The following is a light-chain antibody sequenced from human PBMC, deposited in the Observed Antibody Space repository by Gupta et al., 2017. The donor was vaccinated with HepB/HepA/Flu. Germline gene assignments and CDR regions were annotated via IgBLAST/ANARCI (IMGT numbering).Light chain of an antibody. CDR2: LGS. CDR1: QSLLHSNGYNY. Sequence: VMTQSLSLLPVSPGETASISCRTSQSLLHSNGYNYFDWYLQKPGQSPQLLIFLGSNRASGVPDRFSGSGSGTDFTLTISIVEAEAVGVSYCMQYLQTRLRNTFGQGTQLEIK. J-gene: IGKJ2*01. CDR3: MQYLQTRLRNT. V-gene: IGKV2-28*01.